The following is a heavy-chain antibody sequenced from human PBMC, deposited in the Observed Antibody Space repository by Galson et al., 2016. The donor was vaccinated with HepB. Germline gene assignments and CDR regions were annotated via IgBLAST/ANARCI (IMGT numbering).Heavy chain of an antibody. Sequence: SVKVSCKASGYTFTNYFLHWVRQAPGQGLEWMGRIKPNGGDTNYARKFQGRVTMTWETSISTAFMRVSSLRPDDTAVYYCVTPWRRSDFDYWGQGTLVTVSS. CDR1: GYTFTNYF. V-gene: IGHV1-2*06. CDR2: IKPNGGDT. D-gene: IGHD5-24*01. J-gene: IGHJ4*02. CDR3: VTPWRRSDFDY.